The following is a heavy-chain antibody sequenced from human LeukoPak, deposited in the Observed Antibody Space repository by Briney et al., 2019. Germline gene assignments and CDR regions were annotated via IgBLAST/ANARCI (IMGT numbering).Heavy chain of an antibody. D-gene: IGHD2-8*01. V-gene: IGHV3-21*01. CDR2: ISSSSSYI. Sequence: GGSLRLSCAASGFTFSSYGMNWVRQAPGKGLEWVSSISSSSSYIYYADSVKGRFTISRDNAKNSLYLQMNSLRAEDTAVYYCARDPFCTNGVCLFDYWGQGTLVTVSS. J-gene: IGHJ4*02. CDR3: ARDPFCTNGVCLFDY. CDR1: GFTFSSYG.